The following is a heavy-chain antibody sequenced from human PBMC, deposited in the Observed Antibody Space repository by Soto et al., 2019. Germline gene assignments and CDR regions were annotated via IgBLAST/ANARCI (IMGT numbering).Heavy chain of an antibody. D-gene: IGHD3-10*01. CDR3: ATNSYYGSGRGYYYMDV. Sequence: ASGKVSCKASGYTFTSYYMHWVRQAPGQGLEWMGIINPSGGSTSYAQKFQGRVTMTRDTSTSTVYMELSSLRSEDTAVYYCATNSYYGSGRGYYYMDVWGKGTTVTVSS. V-gene: IGHV1-46*01. CDR2: INPSGGST. J-gene: IGHJ6*03. CDR1: GYTFTSYY.